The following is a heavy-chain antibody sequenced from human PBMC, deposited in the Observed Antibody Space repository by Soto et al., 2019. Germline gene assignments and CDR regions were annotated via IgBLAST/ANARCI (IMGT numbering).Heavy chain of an antibody. D-gene: IGHD6-13*01. CDR1: GVTLRIFT. CDR3: TRDASRDSSARGWFDP. CDR2: ISSNSAYI. Sequence: GALTRSCAACGVTLRIFTRNCVHQAPGKGLEWVSTISSNSAYIYYTDALRGRFTISRDNAKNSLHLQMNSLRAEDTAVYYCTRDASRDSSARGWFDPWGPGTLVTVFS. J-gene: IGHJ5*02. V-gene: IGHV3-21*01.